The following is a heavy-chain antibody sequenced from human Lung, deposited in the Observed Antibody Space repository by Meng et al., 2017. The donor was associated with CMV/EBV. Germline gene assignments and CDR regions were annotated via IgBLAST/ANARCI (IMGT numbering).Heavy chain of an antibody. D-gene: IGHD2-15*01. CDR3: ARGEDIVVENWFDP. J-gene: IGHJ5*02. CDR2: INSDGSST. V-gene: IGHV3-74*01. Sequence: GGSXRLXXAASGFTFSSYWMHWVRQAPGKGLVWVSRINSDGSSTSYADSVKGRFTISRDNAKNTLYLQMNSLRAEDTAVYYCARGEDIVVENWFDPWGQGXLVTVSS. CDR1: GFTFSSYW.